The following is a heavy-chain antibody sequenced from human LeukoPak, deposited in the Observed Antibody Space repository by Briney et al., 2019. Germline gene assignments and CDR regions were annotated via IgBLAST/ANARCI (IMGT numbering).Heavy chain of an antibody. J-gene: IGHJ6*02. V-gene: IGHV1-18*01. Sequence: ASVKVSCKASGYTFTSYGISWVRQAPGQGLEWMGWISAYNGNTNYAQKPQGRVTMTTDTSTSTAYMELRSLRSDDTAVYYCARDTYYDFWSGYETPYGMDVWGQGTTVTVSS. CDR2: ISAYNGNT. CDR1: GYTFTSYG. D-gene: IGHD3-3*01. CDR3: ARDTYYDFWSGYETPYGMDV.